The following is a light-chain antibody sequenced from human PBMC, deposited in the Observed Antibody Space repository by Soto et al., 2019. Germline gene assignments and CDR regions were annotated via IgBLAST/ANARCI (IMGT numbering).Light chain of an antibody. J-gene: IGKJ4*01. CDR3: QQYNDWPLT. Sequence: EIVMTQSPATLSVSPGDGATLSCRASQSVDSDLAWYQQKPGQTPRLLIYGASTRPTGIPARLSGSGSGTEFTLTLISLQSEDSAVYYCQQYNDWPLTFGGGNKVDLK. CDR1: QSVDSD. CDR2: GAS. V-gene: IGKV3D-15*01.